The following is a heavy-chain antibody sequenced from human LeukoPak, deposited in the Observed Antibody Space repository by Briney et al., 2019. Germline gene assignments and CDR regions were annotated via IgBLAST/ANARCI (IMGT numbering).Heavy chain of an antibody. J-gene: IGHJ4*02. D-gene: IGHD3-22*01. CDR3: AREGVGNYYDSSGYYRPIGGGFDY. CDR2: IYTSGST. CDR1: GGSISSYY. V-gene: IGHV4-4*07. Sequence: ETLSLTCTVSGGSISSYYWSWIRQPAGKGLEWIGRIYTSGSTNYNPSLKSRVTISVDTSKNQFSLKLSSVTAADTAVYYCAREGVGNYYDSSGYYRPIGGGFDYWGQGTLVTVSS.